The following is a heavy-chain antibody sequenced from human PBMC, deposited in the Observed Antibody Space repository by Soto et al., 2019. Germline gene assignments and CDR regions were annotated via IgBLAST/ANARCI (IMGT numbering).Heavy chain of an antibody. D-gene: IGHD4-17*01. CDR2: IDQSGGTA. V-gene: IGHV3-23*01. CDR1: GFIFSTYA. Sequence: EVQLLESGGGLVQPGGSLRLSCAASGFIFSTYAMNWVRQAPGKGLELVASIDQSGGTAYYAESVRGRFAISRDNSINTLYLQMRSLRAEDTALYYCAHPRGYGVFDAVDIWGQGTMVTVSS. CDR3: AHPRGYGVFDAVDI. J-gene: IGHJ3*02.